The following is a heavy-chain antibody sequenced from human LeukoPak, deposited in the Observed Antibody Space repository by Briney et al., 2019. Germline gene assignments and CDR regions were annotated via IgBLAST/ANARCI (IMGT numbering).Heavy chain of an antibody. CDR1: GYSISSGYY. D-gene: IGHD1-14*01. J-gene: IGHJ5*02. V-gene: IGHV4-38-2*01. Sequence: SETLSLTCAVSGYSISSGYYWGWIRQPPGKGLEWIGRIYHSGSTYYNHSPKRRRTIAVDPSKNQFSLKLSSATAADTAVYYCARHLSPAVAGNLNWFDPWGQGTLVTVSS. CDR3: ARHLSPAVAGNLNWFDP. CDR2: IYHSGST.